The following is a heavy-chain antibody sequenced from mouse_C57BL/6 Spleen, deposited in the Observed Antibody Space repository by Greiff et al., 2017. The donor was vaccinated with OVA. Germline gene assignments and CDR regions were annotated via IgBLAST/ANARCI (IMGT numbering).Heavy chain of an antibody. D-gene: IGHD2-3*01. CDR2: ISSGSSTI. Sequence: EVKLVESGGGLVKPGGSLKLSCAASGFTFSDYGMHWVRQAPEKGLEWVAYISSGSSTIYYADTVKGRFTISRDNAKNTLFLQMTSLRSEDTAMYYCARDDGYIYYYGMDYWGQGTSVTVSS. V-gene: IGHV5-17*01. J-gene: IGHJ4*01. CDR1: GFTFSDYG. CDR3: ARDDGYIYYYGMDY.